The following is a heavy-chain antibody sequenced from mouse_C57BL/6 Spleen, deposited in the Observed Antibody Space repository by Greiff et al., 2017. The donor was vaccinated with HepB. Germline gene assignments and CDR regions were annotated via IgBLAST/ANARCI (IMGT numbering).Heavy chain of an antibody. Sequence: QVQLQQSGPGLVQPSQSLSITCTVSGFSLTSYGVHWVRQSPGKGLEWLGVIWSGGSTDYNAAFISRLSISKDNSKSQVFFKMNSLQADDTAIYYCARGMGDYSAWFAYWGQGTLVTVSA. D-gene: IGHD2-4*01. J-gene: IGHJ3*01. V-gene: IGHV2-2*01. CDR2: IWSGGST. CDR3: ARGMGDYSAWFAY. CDR1: GFSLTSYG.